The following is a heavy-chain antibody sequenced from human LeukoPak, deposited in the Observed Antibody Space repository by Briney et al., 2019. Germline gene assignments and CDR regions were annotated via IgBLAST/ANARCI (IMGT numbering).Heavy chain of an antibody. V-gene: IGHV3-33*01. CDR3: AREFFGSGSYPDF. J-gene: IGHJ4*02. CDR2: IWHDGSHK. D-gene: IGHD3-10*01. Sequence: GSGLPVSHPGSRFGLHTYAMHWVRQAPAQGREGVALIWHDGSHKFYSNAVRCQFTISRDNSKNTVSLQMNSLRPEDTAVYYCAREFFGSGSYPDFWGQGTLVTVSS. CDR1: RFGLHTYA.